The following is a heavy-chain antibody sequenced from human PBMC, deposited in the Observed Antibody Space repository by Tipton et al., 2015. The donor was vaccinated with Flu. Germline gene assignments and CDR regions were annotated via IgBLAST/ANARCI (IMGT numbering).Heavy chain of an antibody. CDR2: IYYSGST. CDR1: GGSISSSSYY. D-gene: IGHD3-22*01. Sequence: TLSLTCAVSGGSISSSSYYWGWIRQPPGKGLEWIGSIYYSGSTYYNPSLKSRVTISVDTSKNQFSLKLSSVTAADTAVYYCTRAPYSDYDTSGSSFDYWGQGTLVTVSS. J-gene: IGHJ4*02. V-gene: IGHV4-39*07. CDR3: TRAPYSDYDTSGSSFDY.